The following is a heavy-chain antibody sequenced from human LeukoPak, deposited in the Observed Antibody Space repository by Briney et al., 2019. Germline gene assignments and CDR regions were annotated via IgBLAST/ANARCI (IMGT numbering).Heavy chain of an antibody. Sequence: ASVKVSCKASGYTFTSYGISWVRQAPGQGLEWMGWISAYNGNTNYAQKLQGRVTMTTDTSTSTVYMELSSLRSEDTAVYYCARDGSGSYHGGFDYWGQGTLVTVSS. CDR2: ISAYNGNT. D-gene: IGHD1-26*01. V-gene: IGHV1-18*01. CDR3: ARDGSGSYHGGFDY. J-gene: IGHJ4*02. CDR1: GYTFTSYG.